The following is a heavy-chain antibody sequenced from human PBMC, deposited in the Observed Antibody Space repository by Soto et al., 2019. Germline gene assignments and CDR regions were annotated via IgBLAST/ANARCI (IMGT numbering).Heavy chain of an antibody. CDR1: GGSISSSSYY. CDR2: IYYSGST. J-gene: IGHJ4*02. V-gene: IGHV4-39*01. Sequence: SETLSLTCTVSGGSISSSSYYWGWIRQPPGKGLEWIGSIYYSGSTYYNPSLKSRVTISVDTSKNQFSLKLSSVTAADTAVYYCARLGDCSSTSCFDYWGKGTLVTVSS. CDR3: ARLGDCSSTSCFDY. D-gene: IGHD2-2*01.